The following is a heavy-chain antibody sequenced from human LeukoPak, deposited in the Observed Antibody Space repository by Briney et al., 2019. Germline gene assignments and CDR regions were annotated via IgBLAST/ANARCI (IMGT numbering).Heavy chain of an antibody. V-gene: IGHV4-61*02. CDR3: ARVGRHYGSGTYPTHFDY. CDR2: IYTSGST. CDR1: GGSISSGSYC. J-gene: IGHJ4*02. D-gene: IGHD3-10*01. Sequence: SETLSLTCTVSGGSISSGSYCWSWIRQPAGKGLEWIGRIYTSGSTNYNPSLKSRVTISVDTSKNQFSLKLSSVTAADTAVYYCARVGRHYGSGTYPTHFDYWGQGTLVTVSS.